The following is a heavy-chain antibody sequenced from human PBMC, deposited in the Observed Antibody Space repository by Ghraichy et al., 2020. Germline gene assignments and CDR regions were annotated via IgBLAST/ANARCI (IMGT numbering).Heavy chain of an antibody. V-gene: IGHV1-2*04. J-gene: IGHJ3*02. D-gene: IGHD4-17*01. CDR2: INPNSGGT. CDR1: GYTFTGYY. CDR3: ARSGNDYGDYSGAFDI. Sequence: ASVKVSCKASGYTFTGYYMHWVRQAPGQGLEWMGWINPNSGGTNYAQKFQGWVTMTRDTSISTAYMELSRLRSDDTAVYYCARSGNDYGDYSGAFDIWGQGTMVTVSS.